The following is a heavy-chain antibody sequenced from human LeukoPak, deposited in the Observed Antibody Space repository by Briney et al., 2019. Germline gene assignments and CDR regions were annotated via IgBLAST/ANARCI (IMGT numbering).Heavy chain of an antibody. CDR1: GFTFSDVW. J-gene: IGHJ4*02. V-gene: IGHV3-15*01. Sequence: GGSLRLSCAASGFTFSDVWMSWVRQAPGMGLEWIGRIRSKTHGGTTDYAAPVKGRFSISRDDSKNTLYLQMDSLKTEDTAVYYCATEGSSPKYFDFWGQGTLVTASS. CDR3: ATEGSSPKYFDF. CDR2: IRSKTHGGTT. D-gene: IGHD1-26*01.